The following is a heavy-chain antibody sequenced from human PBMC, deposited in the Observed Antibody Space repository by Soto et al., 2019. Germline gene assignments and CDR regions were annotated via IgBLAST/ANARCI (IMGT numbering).Heavy chain of an antibody. V-gene: IGHV1-3*01. Sequence: QVQLVQSGAEVKKPGASEKVSCETSGYTYTSYAIHWVRQAPGQRPEWMGWISAGNGNTKYSETFRDRVTITSDSSARTAYMDPASLTSEDTAVYYCARGEVWQLTARPLFDYWGQGTLVAVSS. CDR3: ARGEVWQLTARPLFDY. CDR2: ISAGNGNT. CDR1: GYTYTSYA. D-gene: IGHD3-16*01. J-gene: IGHJ4*02.